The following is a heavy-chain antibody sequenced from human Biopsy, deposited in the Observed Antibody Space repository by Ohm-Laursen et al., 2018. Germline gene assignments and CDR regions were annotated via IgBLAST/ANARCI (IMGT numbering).Heavy chain of an antibody. V-gene: IGHV1-24*01. Sequence: ASVKVSCKVSEYTLTELPMHWVRQAPGKGLEWMGGFDPEHGETLYAQKFQGRVTMTEDTSTDTAYMELNSLRSEDTAVYYCARGSFWFGGNYYYYGMDVWGQGTTVTVSS. D-gene: IGHD3-10*01. CDR1: EYTLTELP. CDR3: ARGSFWFGGNYYYYGMDV. CDR2: FDPEHGET. J-gene: IGHJ6*02.